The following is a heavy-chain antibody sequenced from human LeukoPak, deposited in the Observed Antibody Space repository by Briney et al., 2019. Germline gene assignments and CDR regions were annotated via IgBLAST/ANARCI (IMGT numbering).Heavy chain of an antibody. CDR3: ARDSTYYDILTGPYVDY. Sequence: SGGSLRLSCAASGFTFSSYAMHWVRQAPGKGLEWVAVISYDGSNKYYADSVKGRFTISRDNSKNTLYLQMNSLRAEGTAVYYCARDSTYYDILTGPYVDYWGQGTLVTVSS. CDR1: GFTFSSYA. V-gene: IGHV3-30*04. D-gene: IGHD3-9*01. J-gene: IGHJ4*02. CDR2: ISYDGSNK.